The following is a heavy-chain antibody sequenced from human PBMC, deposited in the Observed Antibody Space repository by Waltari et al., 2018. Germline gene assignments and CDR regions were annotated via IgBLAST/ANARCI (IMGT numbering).Heavy chain of an antibody. D-gene: IGHD2-15*01. CDR1: GFTFSTYY. CDR3: VRARWYDV. Sequence: EVQLVESGGGLVQTGGSLRLSLAASGFTFSTYYMNWVRQAPGKGLEWVSYISSGSGTIDYADSVKGRFTISRDNAKNSLYLQMNSRRDEDTAVYYCVRARWYDVWGQGTTVTVSS. J-gene: IGHJ6*02. CDR2: ISSGSGTI. V-gene: IGHV3-48*02.